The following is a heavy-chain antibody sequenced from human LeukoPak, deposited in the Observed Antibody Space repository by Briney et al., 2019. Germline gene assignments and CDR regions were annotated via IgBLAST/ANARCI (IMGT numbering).Heavy chain of an antibody. CDR2: IYNSGST. CDR1: GGSISSYY. D-gene: IGHD3-22*01. CDR3: ARERYYYDSSGYYYETFDAFDI. Sequence: PSETLSLTCTVSGGSISSYYWSWIRQPAGKGLEWIGRIYNSGSTNYNPSLKSRVTMSVDTSKNQFSPKLSSVTAADTAVYYCARERYYYDSSGYYYETFDAFDIWGQGTMVTVSS. V-gene: IGHV4-4*07. J-gene: IGHJ3*02.